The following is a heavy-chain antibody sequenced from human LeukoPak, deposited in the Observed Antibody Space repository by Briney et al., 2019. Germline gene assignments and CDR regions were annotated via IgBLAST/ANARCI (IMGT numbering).Heavy chain of an antibody. CDR2: ISGSATTT. CDR1: GFTFTTYA. D-gene: IGHD3-9*01. V-gene: IGHV3-23*01. Sequence: PGGSLRLSCAASGFTFTTYAMSWVRQAPGKGLEWVSAISGSATTTYYADSVKGRFTISRDNSKNTVYLQMNSLRPDDTAIYYCAKVLDILTADYFRPDVYYFDYWGRGTLVTVSS. CDR3: AKVLDILTADYFRPDVYYFDY. J-gene: IGHJ4*02.